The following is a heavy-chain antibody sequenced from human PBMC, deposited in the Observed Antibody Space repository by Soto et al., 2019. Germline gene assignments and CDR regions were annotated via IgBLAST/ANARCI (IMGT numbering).Heavy chain of an antibody. CDR3: ARADYYDSSGYYYETTFDP. CDR1: GYTFTSYY. Sequence: ASVKVSCKASGYTFTSYYMHWVRQAPGQGLEWMGIINPSGGSTSYAQKFQGRVTMTRDTSTSTAYMELRSLGSEDTAVYYCARADYYDSSGYYYETTFDPWGQGTLVTVSS. V-gene: IGHV1-46*01. J-gene: IGHJ5*02. CDR2: INPSGGST. D-gene: IGHD3-22*01.